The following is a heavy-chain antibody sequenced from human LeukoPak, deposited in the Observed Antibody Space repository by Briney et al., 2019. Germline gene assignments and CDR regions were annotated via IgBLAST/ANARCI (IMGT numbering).Heavy chain of an antibody. Sequence: PGGSLRLSCTASGFTFSTYAMNWVRQAPGKGLAWVSGISGSGVSTYYADSVKGRFTISRDNSNNTLYLQMSSLGAEDTAVYYCAKDWGMGDQLLRIDYWGQGTLVTVSS. D-gene: IGHD2-2*01. J-gene: IGHJ4*02. CDR3: AKDWGMGDQLLRIDY. CDR2: ISGSGVST. CDR1: GFTFSTYA. V-gene: IGHV3-23*01.